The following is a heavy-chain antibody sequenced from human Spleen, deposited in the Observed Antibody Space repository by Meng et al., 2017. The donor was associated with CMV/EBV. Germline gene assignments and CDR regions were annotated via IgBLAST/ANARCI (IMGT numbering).Heavy chain of an antibody. V-gene: IGHV1-2*02. J-gene: IGHJ5*02. CDR3: ARRPALIYSGTPRPFDP. Sequence: ASVKVSCKASGYTFADFYIHWIRLAPGQGLEWMGWINPKSGGTEYTQRFQGRVAMTRDTSINTAFMELTSLTSDDTAVYYCARRPALIYSGTPRPFDPWGQGTLVTVSS. D-gene: IGHD1-26*01. CDR2: INPKSGGT. CDR1: GYTFADFY.